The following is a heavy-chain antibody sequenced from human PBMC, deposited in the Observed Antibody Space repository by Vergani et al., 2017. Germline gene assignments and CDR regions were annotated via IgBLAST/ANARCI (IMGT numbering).Heavy chain of an antibody. V-gene: IGHV3-33*01. J-gene: IGHJ1*01. D-gene: IGHD1-1*01. CDR1: GFTFNQYG. Sequence: QVQLVESGGGVVQPGRSLRLSCAASGFTFNQYGMHWVRQAPGKGLEWVAVTWYDGNNKQYADSVKGRFTISRDNSKSTMYLQMNSLRDEDTAAYYCATKSCGTPGCQIGYFREWGQGTLVTVSS. CDR3: ATKSCGTPGCQIGYFRE. CDR2: TWYDGNNK.